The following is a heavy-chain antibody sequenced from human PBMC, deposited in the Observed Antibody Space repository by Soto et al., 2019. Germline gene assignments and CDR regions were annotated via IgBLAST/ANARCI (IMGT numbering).Heavy chain of an antibody. D-gene: IGHD6-19*01. CDR3: ARHWQWAPHLFSAPEY. CDR1: GGSISSSSYY. V-gene: IGHV4-39*01. J-gene: IGHJ4*02. Sequence: QLQLQESGPGLVKPSETLSLTCTVSGGSISSSSYYWGWIRQPPGKGLEWIGSIYYRGSTYYNPSLXRXAXIXXDTSKSQFSLTLISATAADTAVYYCARHWQWAPHLFSAPEYWGQGTLVTVSS. CDR2: IYYRGST.